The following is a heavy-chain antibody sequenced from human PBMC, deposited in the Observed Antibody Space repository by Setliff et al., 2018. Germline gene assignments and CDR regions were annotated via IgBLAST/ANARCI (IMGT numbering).Heavy chain of an antibody. J-gene: IGHJ4*02. D-gene: IGHD3-9*01. CDR1: GGSFSGYY. Sequence: SETLSLTCAVYGGSFSGYYWSWIRQPPGKGLEWIGEINHSGSTNYNPSLKSRVTISVDTSKNQFSLKLSSVTAADTALYYCARGLPYYDILTGYYRTSSDYWGQGTLVTVSS. CDR3: ARGLPYYDILTGYYRTSSDY. CDR2: INHSGST. V-gene: IGHV4-34*01.